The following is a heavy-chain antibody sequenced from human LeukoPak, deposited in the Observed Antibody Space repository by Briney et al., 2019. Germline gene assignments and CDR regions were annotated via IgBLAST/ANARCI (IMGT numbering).Heavy chain of an antibody. J-gene: IGHJ3*02. V-gene: IGHV3-23*01. CDR3: AKDTIRELEVGATTVLNAFDI. CDR2: ISRSGGST. CDR1: GFTFSNYA. Sequence: SGGSVRLSCAASGFTFSNYAMSWVRQAPGKGLEWVSTISRSGGSTYYADSVKGRFTISRDNAKNSLYLQMNSLRAEDMALYYCAKDTIRELEVGATTVLNAFDIWGQGTMVTVSS. D-gene: IGHD1-26*01.